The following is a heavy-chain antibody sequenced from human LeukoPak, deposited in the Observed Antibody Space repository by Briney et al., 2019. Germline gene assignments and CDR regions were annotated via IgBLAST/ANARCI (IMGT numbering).Heavy chain of an antibody. Sequence: GASVKVSCKVSGYTLTELSMHWVRQAPGKGLGWMGGFDPEDGETIYAQKFQGRVTMTEDTSTDTAYMELSSLRSEDTAVYYCATALTIAVAGTFDYWGQGTLVTVSS. D-gene: IGHD6-19*01. CDR1: GYTLTELS. V-gene: IGHV1-24*01. CDR2: FDPEDGET. CDR3: ATALTIAVAGTFDY. J-gene: IGHJ4*02.